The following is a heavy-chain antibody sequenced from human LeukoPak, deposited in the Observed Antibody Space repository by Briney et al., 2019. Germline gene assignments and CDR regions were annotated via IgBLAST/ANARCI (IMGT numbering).Heavy chain of an antibody. CDR1: DGSINSYY. D-gene: IGHD6-19*01. CDR3: ARGGYASGWYLDY. Sequence: SETLSLTCSVSDGSINSYYWNWIRRPPGKGLEWIGYIYYNGNTNYSPSLKSRVTMSVDTSKNLFSLKVSSVTAADTAVYYCARGGYASGWYLDYWGQGTLVTVSS. J-gene: IGHJ4*02. V-gene: IGHV4-59*01. CDR2: IYYNGNT.